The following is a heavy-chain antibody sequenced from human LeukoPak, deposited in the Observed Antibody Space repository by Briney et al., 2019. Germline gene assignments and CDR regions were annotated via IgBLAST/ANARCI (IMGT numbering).Heavy chain of an antibody. CDR3: ARGSSDY. CDR1: GFTFSAYW. J-gene: IGHJ4*02. D-gene: IGHD1-26*01. V-gene: IGHV3-7*01. CDR2: IKEDGSEK. Sequence: GGSLKLSCAASGFTFSAYWMTWVRQAPGKGLEWVANIKEDGSEKHYVDSVKGRFTISRDNAKNSLYLQMNSLRAEDTAVYYCARGSSDYWGQGTLVTVSS.